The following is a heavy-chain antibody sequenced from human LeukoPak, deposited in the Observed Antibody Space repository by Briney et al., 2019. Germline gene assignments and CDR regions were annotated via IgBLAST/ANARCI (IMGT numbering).Heavy chain of an antibody. Sequence: SETLSLTCAVYGGSFSGYYWSWIRQPPEKGLEWIGEINHSGSTNYNPSLKSRVTISVDTSKNQFSLKLSSVTAADTAVYYCARGLLASYYYDSSGYYLDAFDIWGQGTMVTVSS. CDR3: ARGLLASYYYDSSGYYLDAFDI. D-gene: IGHD3-22*01. CDR1: GGSFSGYY. CDR2: INHSGST. J-gene: IGHJ3*02. V-gene: IGHV4-34*01.